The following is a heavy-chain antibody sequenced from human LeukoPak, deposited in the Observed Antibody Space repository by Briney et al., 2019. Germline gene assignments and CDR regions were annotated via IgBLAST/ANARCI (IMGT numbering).Heavy chain of an antibody. D-gene: IGHD2-15*01. CDR1: GGSISSYH. CDR2: IYNTGST. CDR3: ARDRGPYCSGGSCFDY. J-gene: IGHJ4*02. Sequence: SETLSLICNVSGGSISSYHWSWIRQPAGKGLEWIGRIYNTGSTNHNPSLKSRVTLSLDTSKNQVSLKLSSVTAADTAVYFCARDRGPYCSGGSCFDYWGQGILVTVSS. V-gene: IGHV4-4*07.